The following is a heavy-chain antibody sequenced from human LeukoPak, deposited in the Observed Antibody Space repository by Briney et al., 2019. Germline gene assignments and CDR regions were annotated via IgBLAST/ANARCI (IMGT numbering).Heavy chain of an antibody. CDR1: GGSISRYY. D-gene: IGHD5-18*01. CDR3: ARHVSSRLWLRTPFDY. CDR2: IYYSGST. V-gene: IGHV4-59*08. J-gene: IGHJ4*02. Sequence: SETLSLTCSVSGGSISRYYWTWIRQPPGKGLEWIGYIYYSGSTNYNPSLKSRVTISVDTSKNQFSLRLSSVTAADTAVYYCARHVSSRLWLRTPFDYWGQGTLVTVSS.